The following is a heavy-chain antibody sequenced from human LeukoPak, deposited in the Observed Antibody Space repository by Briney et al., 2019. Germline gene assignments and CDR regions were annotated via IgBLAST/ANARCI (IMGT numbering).Heavy chain of an antibody. J-gene: IGHJ4*02. Sequence: SETLSLTCTVSGGSISSGSYYWSWIRQPAGKGLEWIGRIYTSGSTNYNPSLKSRVTMSVDTSKNQFSLKLSSVTAADTAVYYCARSWQYYFDYWGQGTLVTVSS. V-gene: IGHV4-61*02. CDR2: IYTSGST. D-gene: IGHD6-13*01. CDR1: GGSISSGSYY. CDR3: ARSWQYYFDY.